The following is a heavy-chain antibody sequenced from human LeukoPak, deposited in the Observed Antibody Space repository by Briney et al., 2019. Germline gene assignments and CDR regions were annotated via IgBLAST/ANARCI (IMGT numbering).Heavy chain of an antibody. J-gene: IGHJ4*02. CDR1: AFSFSTHE. V-gene: IGHV3-48*03. D-gene: IGHD5-12*01. CDR2: ISGSGTTT. Sequence: GGSLRLPCEASAFSFSTHEMNWVRQAPGKGLEWVAFISGSGTTTYYADSVKDRFSISRDNAKNSLSLHMSSLRVEDTGVYFCVRGGSYDDHFDHWGQGTLVTVSS. CDR3: VRGGSYDDHFDH.